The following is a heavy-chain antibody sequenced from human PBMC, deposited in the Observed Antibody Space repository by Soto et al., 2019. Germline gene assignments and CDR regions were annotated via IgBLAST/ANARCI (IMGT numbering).Heavy chain of an antibody. CDR2: MSHSGGT. CDR1: GGSVNSSNYY. J-gene: IGHJ3*02. D-gene: IGHD1-1*01. Sequence: SETLSLTCAVFGGSVNSSNYYWSWIRQPPGKGLEWIGEMSHSGGTHFNPSLKSRVTISVDTSKNQFSLKMSSVTAADTALYYCARVERGTATTVVDAFDIWGPGTMVTVSS. V-gene: IGHV4-34*01. CDR3: ARVERGTATTVVDAFDI.